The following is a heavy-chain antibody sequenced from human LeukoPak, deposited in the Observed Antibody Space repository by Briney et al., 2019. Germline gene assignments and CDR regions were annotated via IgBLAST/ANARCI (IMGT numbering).Heavy chain of an antibody. Sequence: SETLSLTCTVSGGSISSSSYYWGWIRQPPGKGLEWIGSIYYSGSTYYNPSLKSRVTISVDTSKNQFSLKLSSVTAADTAVYYCARVKYYYDSSGYYSRYYFDYWGQGTLVTVSS. D-gene: IGHD3-22*01. V-gene: IGHV4-39*07. CDR1: GGSISSSSYY. CDR3: ARVKYYYDSSGYYSRYYFDY. J-gene: IGHJ4*02. CDR2: IYYSGST.